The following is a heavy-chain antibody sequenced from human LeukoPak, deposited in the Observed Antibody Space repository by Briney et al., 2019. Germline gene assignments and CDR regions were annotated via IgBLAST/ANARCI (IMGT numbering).Heavy chain of an antibody. CDR3: ASGAGWLIDY. J-gene: IGHJ4*02. CDR2: IDNSGST. V-gene: IGHV4-4*08. D-gene: IGHD6-19*01. CDR1: GGSFSGYY. Sequence: PSETLSLTCAVYGGSFSGYYWNWIRQPPGKGLEWIGYIDNSGSTKYSPSLKSRITMSRDTSKKQFSLKLTSVTAADTAMYYCASGAGWLIDYWGQGTLVSVSS.